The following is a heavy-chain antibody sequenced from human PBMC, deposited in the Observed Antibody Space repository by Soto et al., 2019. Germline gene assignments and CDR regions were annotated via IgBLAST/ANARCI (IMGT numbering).Heavy chain of an antibody. D-gene: IGHD1-26*01. Sequence: SETLSLTCTVSGGSISSYYWSWIRQPPGKGLEWIGYIYYSGSTNYNPSLKSRVTISVDTSKNQFSLKLSSVTAADTAVYYCARVGPMGATRSYYYYYYYMDVWGKGTTVTVSS. V-gene: IGHV4-59*01. CDR3: ARVGPMGATRSYYYYYYYMDV. CDR2: IYYSGST. CDR1: GGSISSYY. J-gene: IGHJ6*03.